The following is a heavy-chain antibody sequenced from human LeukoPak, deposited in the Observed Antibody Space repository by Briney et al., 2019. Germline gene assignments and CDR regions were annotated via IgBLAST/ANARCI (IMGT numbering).Heavy chain of an antibody. CDR1: GFTFSSHA. CDR3: ARLGPASSGWPESFDY. D-gene: IGHD6-19*01. CDR2: ISSSSSYI. J-gene: IGHJ4*02. Sequence: VGSLRLSCAASGFTFSSHAMNWVRQAPGKGLEWVSAISSSSSYIYYADSVKGRFTISRDNAKNSLDLQMNSLRVEDTAVYYCARLGPASSGWPESFDYWGQGTLVTVSS. V-gene: IGHV3-21*04.